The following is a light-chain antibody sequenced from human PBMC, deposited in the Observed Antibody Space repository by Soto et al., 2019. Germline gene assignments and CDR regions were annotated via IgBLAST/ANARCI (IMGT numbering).Light chain of an antibody. J-gene: IGKJ1*01. V-gene: IGKV1-5*03. CDR1: QSISVW. CDR3: QKYNDNSRT. CDR2: MRS. Sequence: EIQMTQFPSSLSAYVGARVNITCRASQSISVWLAWYQQKPGKAPDLLIYMRSSLRSGVPSRFSGSGSGTEFTLNINGLQPDDFATYYCQKYNDNSRTVGQGTKV.